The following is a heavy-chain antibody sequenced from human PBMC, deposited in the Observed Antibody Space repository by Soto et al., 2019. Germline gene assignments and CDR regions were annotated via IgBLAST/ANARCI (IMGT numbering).Heavy chain of an antibody. CDR3: ARGSYYGSGTSTPYYYMDV. J-gene: IGHJ6*03. V-gene: IGHV1-18*01. D-gene: IGHD3-10*01. CDR2: ISAYNGNT. CDR1: GYTFTSHG. Sequence: ASVKVSCKASGYTFTSHGISWVRQAPGQGLEWMGWISAYNGNTNYAQKLQGRVTMTTDTSTSTAYMELRSLRSDDTAVYYCARGSYYGSGTSTPYYYMDVWGKGTTVTVSS.